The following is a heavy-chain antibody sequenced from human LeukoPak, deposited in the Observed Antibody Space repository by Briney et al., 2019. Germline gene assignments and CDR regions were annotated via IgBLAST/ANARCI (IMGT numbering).Heavy chain of an antibody. V-gene: IGHV1-8*02. CDR3: ARVFGVVKGAFDI. J-gene: IGHJ3*02. D-gene: IGHD3-3*01. CDR2: MNPNSGNT. CDR1: GYTFTSYD. Sequence: ASVRVSCKASGYTFTSYDINWVRQATGQGLEWMGWMNPNSGNTDYAQKLQGRVTMTTDTSTSTAYMELRSLRSDDTAVYYCARVFGVVKGAFDIWGQGTMVTVSS.